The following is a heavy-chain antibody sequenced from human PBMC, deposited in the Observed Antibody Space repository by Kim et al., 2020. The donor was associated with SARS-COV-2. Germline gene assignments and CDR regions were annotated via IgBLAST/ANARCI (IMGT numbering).Heavy chain of an antibody. D-gene: IGHD3-10*01. J-gene: IGHJ4*02. CDR2: IIPIFGTA. Sequence: SVKVSCKASGGTFSSYAISWVRQAPGQGLEWMGGIIPIFGTANYAQKFQGRVTITADESTSTAYMELSSLRSEDTAVYYCARVPRLSGRGYYFDYWGQGTLVTVSS. V-gene: IGHV1-69*13. CDR3: ARVPRLSGRGYYFDY. CDR1: GGTFSSYA.